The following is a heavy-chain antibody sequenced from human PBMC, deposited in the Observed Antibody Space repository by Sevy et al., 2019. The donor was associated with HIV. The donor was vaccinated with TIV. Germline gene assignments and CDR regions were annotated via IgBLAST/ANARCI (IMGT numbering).Heavy chain of an antibody. CDR2: FKNKAYVGTL. CDR1: GFTFGDYA. V-gene: IGHV3-49*04. J-gene: IGHJ4*02. D-gene: IGHD1-1*01. CDR3: TRWKGAHSIFDY. Sequence: GGSLRLSCTASGFTFGDYAMNWVRQAPGKGLEWVAFFKNKAYVGTLDDAGSVKGRFTISRDDSKSIVCLQMNDLKTGDTGVYYCTRWKGAHSIFDYWGQGALVTVSS.